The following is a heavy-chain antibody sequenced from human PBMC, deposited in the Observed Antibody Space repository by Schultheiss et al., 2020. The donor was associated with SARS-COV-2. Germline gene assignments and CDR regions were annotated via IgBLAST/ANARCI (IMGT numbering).Heavy chain of an antibody. CDR1: GYSFTNYW. CDR2: IYPGDSDT. D-gene: IGHD6-6*01. CDR3: ALSSSSLWNWFDP. V-gene: IGHV5-51*01. J-gene: IGHJ5*02. Sequence: GESLKISCKGSGYSFTNYWIVWVRQMPGKGLEWMGIIYPGDSDTRYSPSFQGQVTISADKSISTAYLQWSSLKASDTAMYYCALSSSSLWNWFDPWGQGTLVTVSS.